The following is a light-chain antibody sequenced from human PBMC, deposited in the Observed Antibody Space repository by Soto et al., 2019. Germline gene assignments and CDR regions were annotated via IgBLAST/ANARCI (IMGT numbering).Light chain of an antibody. CDR3: QQYNNWPRT. CDR2: GAS. J-gene: IGKJ1*01. Sequence: DILMTQSPATLSVSTGEPATLSCRASQSVSSNLAWYQQKPGQAPRLLIYGASTRATGIPARFSGSGSGTEFTLTISSLQSEDFAVYYCQQYNNWPRTVGQGTKLDVK. V-gene: IGKV3-15*01. CDR1: QSVSSN.